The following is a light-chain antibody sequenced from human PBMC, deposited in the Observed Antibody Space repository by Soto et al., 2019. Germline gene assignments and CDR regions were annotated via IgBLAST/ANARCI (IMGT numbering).Light chain of an antibody. CDR3: QQYNNWPGT. CDR2: GAS. J-gene: IGKJ1*01. V-gene: IGKV3-15*01. Sequence: EIIMTQSPATLSVSPGERVTLSCRASQSINGNLAWYQHKPGQAPRLLISGASARATGFPARFSGSGSGTEFTLTISSLQSKDFAVYYCQQYNNWPGTFGQGTKVEIK. CDR1: QSINGN.